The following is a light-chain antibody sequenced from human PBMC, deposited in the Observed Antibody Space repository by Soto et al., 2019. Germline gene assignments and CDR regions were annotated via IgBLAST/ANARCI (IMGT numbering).Light chain of an antibody. Sequence: IQFTPPPSSVYASIGDRVSIVCRASQDINSYLAWYQQKPGKAHNLMIYEASILQRGVTSRFSGSISGTDFTLTISSMQAEDFATYYCQQTRSYPSTFGGGPTGDIK. CDR1: QDINSY. CDR2: EAS. J-gene: IGKJ4*01. V-gene: IGKV1-9*01. CDR3: QQTRSYPST.